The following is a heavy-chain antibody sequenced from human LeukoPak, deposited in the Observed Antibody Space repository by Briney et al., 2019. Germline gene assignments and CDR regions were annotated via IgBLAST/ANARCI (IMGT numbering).Heavy chain of an antibody. J-gene: IGHJ5*02. V-gene: IGHV3-48*01. CDR3: ARDSTVTTFRGCVDP. D-gene: IGHD4-17*01. CDR1: GFTFSSYS. CDR2: ISSSSSTI. Sequence: GGSLRLSCAASGFTFSSYSMNWVRQAPGKGLEWVSYISSSSSTIYYADSVKGRFTISRDNAKNSLYLQMNSLRAEDTAVYYCARDSTVTTFRGCVDPWGQGTLVTVSS.